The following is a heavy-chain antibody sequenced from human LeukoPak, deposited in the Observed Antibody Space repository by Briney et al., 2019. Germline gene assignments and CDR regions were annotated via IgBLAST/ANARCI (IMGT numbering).Heavy chain of an antibody. Sequence: PGGSLRLSYAASGFTFSNYAMSWVRQAPGKGLEWVSEISGSGVRTNYGDYAKGRFTISRDKSRNTLYLEMNSLRAEDTAVYYCAKDGRPSDYYYYYMDVWGKGTTVTVSS. J-gene: IGHJ6*03. V-gene: IGHV3-23*01. CDR2: ISGSGVRT. CDR3: AKDGRPSDYYYYYMDV. CDR1: GFTFSNYA. D-gene: IGHD2-15*01.